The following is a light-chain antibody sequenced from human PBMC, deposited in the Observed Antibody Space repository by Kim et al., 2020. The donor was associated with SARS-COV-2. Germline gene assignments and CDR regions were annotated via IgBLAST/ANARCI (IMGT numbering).Light chain of an antibody. J-gene: IGLJ3*02. CDR1: SLRTYF. CDR2: GKN. V-gene: IGLV3-19*01. Sequence: SSELTQDPAVSVALGQTVRMTCQGDSLRTYFASWYQQKPGQAPILVTYGKNNRPSGIPDRFSGSSSGNTASLTITGAQAENEADYYCNSRDCSGNHLAWVFGGGTQLTVL. CDR3: NSRDCSGNHLAWV.